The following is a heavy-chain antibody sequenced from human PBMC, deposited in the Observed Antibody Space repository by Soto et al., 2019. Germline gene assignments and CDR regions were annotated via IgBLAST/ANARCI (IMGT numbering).Heavy chain of an antibody. D-gene: IGHD1-26*01. V-gene: IGHV4-31*03. J-gene: IGHJ4*02. Sequence: LSLTCTVSSGSISSGGYYWSWIRQHPGKGLEWIGYIYYSGSTYYNPSLKSRVTISVDTSKNQFSLKLSSVTAADTAVYYCAREAVGARIYFDYWGQGTLVTVSS. CDR2: IYYSGST. CDR3: AREAVGARIYFDY. CDR1: SGSISSGGYY.